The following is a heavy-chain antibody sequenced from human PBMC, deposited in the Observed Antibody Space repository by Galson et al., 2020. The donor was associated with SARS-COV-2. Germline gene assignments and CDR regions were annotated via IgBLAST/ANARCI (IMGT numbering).Heavy chain of an antibody. CDR2: IYYSGST. J-gene: IGHJ4*02. D-gene: IGHD3-16*01. Sequence: SETLSLTCTVSGGSLNTGTYYCDRLRQPPGKGLEWTGSIYYSGSTYYNPSPKTRVTISVDTSKNQCSLKLSSVTAAETAVDYCAKPAERPTVSVGGYFDYWGQGTLVTVSS. V-gene: IGHV4-39*01. CDR1: GGSLNTGTYY. CDR3: AKPAERPTVSVGGYFDY.